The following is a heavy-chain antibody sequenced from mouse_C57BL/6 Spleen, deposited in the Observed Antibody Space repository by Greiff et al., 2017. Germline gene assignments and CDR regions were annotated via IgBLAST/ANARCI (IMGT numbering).Heavy chain of an antibody. D-gene: IGHD2-2*01. V-gene: IGHV14-4*01. J-gene: IGHJ1*03. CDR1: GFNIKDDY. Sequence: EVQLQQSGAELVRPGASVKLSCTASGFNIKDDYMYWVKQRTEQGLEWIGWIDPENGDTEYASKFQGKGTITADTSSNTAYLQLSSLTSEDAAVYYCTTWTMVTTRYFDVWGTGTTVTVSS. CDR3: TTWTMVTTRYFDV. CDR2: IDPENGDT.